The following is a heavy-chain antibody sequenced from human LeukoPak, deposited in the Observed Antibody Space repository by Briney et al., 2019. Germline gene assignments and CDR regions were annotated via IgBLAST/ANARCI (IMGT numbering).Heavy chain of an antibody. V-gene: IGHV3-30*04. J-gene: IGHJ4*02. CDR3: ARVGSSGWDFDY. D-gene: IGHD6-19*01. Sequence: GRSLRLSCAASGFTFSSYAMYWVRQAPGKGLEWVAVISYDGSNKYYADSVKGRFTISRDNSKNTLYLQMNSLRAEDTAVYYCARVGSSGWDFDYWGQGTLVTVSS. CDR1: GFTFSSYA. CDR2: ISYDGSNK.